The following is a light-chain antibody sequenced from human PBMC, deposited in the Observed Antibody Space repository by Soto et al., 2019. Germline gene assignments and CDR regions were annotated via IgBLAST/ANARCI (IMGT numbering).Light chain of an antibody. J-gene: IGKJ1*01. CDR1: QSVSSY. CDR3: QQYGSSPRT. Sequence: IVLTQSPATLSLSRGERATLSCRASQSVSSYLAWYQQKPGQAPRLLIYGTSNRATGIPDRFSGSGSGTDFSLTISSLEPGDLAVYYCQQYGSSPRTFGQGTKVDI. V-gene: IGKV3-20*01. CDR2: GTS.